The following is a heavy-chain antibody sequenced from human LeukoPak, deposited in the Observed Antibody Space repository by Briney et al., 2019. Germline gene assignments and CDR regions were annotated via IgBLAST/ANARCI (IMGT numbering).Heavy chain of an antibody. D-gene: IGHD7-27*01. J-gene: IGHJ4*02. V-gene: IGHV3-48*01. CDR2: ISSGSRTI. Sequence: GGSLRLSCAASGFTFSGYSMNWVRQAPGRGLEWLSYISSGSRTIFYGDSVKGRFIISRDNAKNSLSLLMNSLRADDTAVYYCVRESITGDRDCDHWGQGTLITVSS. CDR1: GFTFSGYS. CDR3: VRESITGDRDCDH.